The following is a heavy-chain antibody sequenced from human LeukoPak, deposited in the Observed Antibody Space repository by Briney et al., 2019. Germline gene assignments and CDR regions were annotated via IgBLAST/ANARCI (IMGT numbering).Heavy chain of an antibody. J-gene: IGHJ6*02. CDR3: ARESTVVTLAYYYYGMDV. D-gene: IGHD4-23*01. CDR1: GFTFSSYG. CDR2: IWYDGSNK. V-gene: IGHV3-33*01. Sequence: GRSLRLSCAASGFTFSSYGMHWVRQAPGKGLEWVAVIWYDGSNKYCADSVKGRFTISRDNSKNTLYLQMNSLRAEDTAVYYCARESTVVTLAYYYYGMDVWGQGTRVTVSS.